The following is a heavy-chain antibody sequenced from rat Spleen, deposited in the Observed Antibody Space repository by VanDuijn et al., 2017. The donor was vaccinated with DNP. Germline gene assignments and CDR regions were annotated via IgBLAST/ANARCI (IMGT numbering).Heavy chain of an antibody. D-gene: IGHD1-9*01. CDR1: RITFSDHN. CDR2: ISYDGSDT. J-gene: IGHJ1*01. Sequence: EVQLVESGGGLVQPGRSLKLSCAVSRITFSDHNMAWVRQAPKKGLEWVATISYDGSDTYYRDSVKGRFTISRDNAKSTLYLQMDSLRSEDTATYYCTTVVYGYNYYWYFDFWGPGTMVTVSS. V-gene: IGHV5-7*01. CDR3: TTVVYGYNYYWYFDF.